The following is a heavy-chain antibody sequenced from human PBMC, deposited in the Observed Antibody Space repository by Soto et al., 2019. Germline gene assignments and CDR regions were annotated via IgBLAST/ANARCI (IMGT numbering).Heavy chain of an antibody. CDR1: GFIFENFG. Sequence: HPWGSLRLSCAASGFIFENFGIILCRQSPLKWLEWISSISGSGFKKYYADSVKGRFTISRDNSKSTVYLELNNLSAEDTAVYHCAKNQGVELVPLATVDWFDPWGQGSVVTVSS. CDR3: AKNQGVELVPLATVDWFDP. CDR2: ISGSGFKK. D-gene: IGHD1-26*01. V-gene: IGHV3-23*01. J-gene: IGHJ5*02.